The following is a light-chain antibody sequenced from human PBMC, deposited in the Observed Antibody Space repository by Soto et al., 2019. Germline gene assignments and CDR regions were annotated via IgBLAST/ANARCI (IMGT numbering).Light chain of an antibody. V-gene: IGKV3-11*01. Sequence: DIVLTQSPATLSLSPGERATLSCRASQSVGTFLAWYQQKPGQAPSLLIYDASNRATGIPARFSGSGSGTDFTLTISSLEPEDFAVYYCQKRSDWPRTFGQGTKVDIK. J-gene: IGKJ1*01. CDR2: DAS. CDR1: QSVGTF. CDR3: QKRSDWPRT.